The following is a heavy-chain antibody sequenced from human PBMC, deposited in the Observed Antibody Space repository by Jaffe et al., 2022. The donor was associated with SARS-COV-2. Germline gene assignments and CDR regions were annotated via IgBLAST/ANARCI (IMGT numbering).Heavy chain of an antibody. J-gene: IGHJ6*02. Sequence: QVQLQESGPGLVKPSGTLSLTCAVSGGSISSSNWWSWVRQPPGKGLEWIGEIYHSGSTNYNPSLKSRVTISVDKSKNQFSLKLSSVTAADTAVYYCARISLYSSSPSPDYYYYGMDVWGQGTTVTVSS. D-gene: IGHD6-6*01. CDR1: GGSISSSNW. CDR3: ARISLYSSSPSPDYYYYGMDV. CDR2: IYHSGST. V-gene: IGHV4-4*02.